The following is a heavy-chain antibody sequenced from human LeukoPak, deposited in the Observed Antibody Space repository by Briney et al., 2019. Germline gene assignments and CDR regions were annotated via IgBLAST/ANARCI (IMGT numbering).Heavy chain of an antibody. CDR2: IKHDGSEK. CDR3: ARASPHCNNITCYAGALDY. V-gene: IGHV3-7*01. Sequence: GGSLRLSRAASGFTFSDYCMSWVRQAPGKGLEWVANIKHDGSEKNYVDSVEGRFTISRDNANYSLYLQMNSLRVEDTAVYYCARASPHCNNITCYAGALDYWGQGTLVTVSS. CDR1: GFTFSDYC. J-gene: IGHJ4*02. D-gene: IGHD2/OR15-2a*01.